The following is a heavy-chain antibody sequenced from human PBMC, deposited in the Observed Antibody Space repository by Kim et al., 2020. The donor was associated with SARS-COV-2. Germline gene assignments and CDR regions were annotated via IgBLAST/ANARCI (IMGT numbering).Heavy chain of an antibody. CDR3: VKGSEYYYDSRGSDP. J-gene: IGHJ5*02. V-gene: IGHV3-64D*09. Sequence: GGSLRLSCSASGFTFSSYAVHWVRQAPGKGLQSVSGISSNGGSRYYADSVKGRFTISRDNSKNTLYLQMSSLRAEDTAVYYCVKGSEYYYDSRGSDPWGRGTLVTVSS. CDR1: GFTFSSYA. CDR2: ISSNGGSR. D-gene: IGHD3-22*01.